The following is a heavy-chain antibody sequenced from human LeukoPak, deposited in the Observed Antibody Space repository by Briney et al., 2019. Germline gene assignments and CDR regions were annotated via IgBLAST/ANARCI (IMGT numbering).Heavy chain of an antibody. CDR2: IYHSGST. D-gene: IGHD3-22*01. J-gene: IGHJ5*02. V-gene: IGHV4-4*02. CDR1: GGSISSSNW. Sequence: SGTLSLTCAVSGGSISSSNWWSWVRQPPGKGLEWIGEIYHSGSTNYNPSLKSRVTIAVDKSKNQFSLKLSSVTAADTAVYYCASHDSSGYYYGYNWFDPWGQGTLVTVSS. CDR3: ASHDSSGYYYGYNWFDP.